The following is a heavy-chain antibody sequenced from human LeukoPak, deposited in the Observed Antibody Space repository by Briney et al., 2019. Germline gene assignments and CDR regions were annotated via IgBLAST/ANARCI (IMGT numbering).Heavy chain of an antibody. CDR2: IIPIFGTA. D-gene: IGHD2-2*01. CDR3: ARGGYCSSTSCYFLLDY. CDR1: GGTFSSYA. V-gene: IGHV1-69*13. J-gene: IGHJ4*02. Sequence: ASVKVSCTASGGTFSSYAISWVRQAPGQGLEWMGGIIPIFGTANYAQKFQGRVTITADESTSTAYMELSSLRSEDTAVYYCARGGYCSSTSCYFLLDYWGQGTLVTVSS.